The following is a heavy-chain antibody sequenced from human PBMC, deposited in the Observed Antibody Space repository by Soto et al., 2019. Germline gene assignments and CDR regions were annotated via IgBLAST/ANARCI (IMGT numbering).Heavy chain of an antibody. CDR1: GGTFSSYA. V-gene: IGHV1-69*13. D-gene: IGHD5-12*01. CDR3: AREARDGYNPPPNYFDY. Sequence: SVKVSCKASGGTFSSYALSWVRRAPAQGLEWMGGIIPIFGTANYAQKFQGRVTITADESTSTAYMELSSLRSEDTAVYYCAREARDGYNPPPNYFDYWGQGTLVTVSS. J-gene: IGHJ4*02. CDR2: IIPIFGTA.